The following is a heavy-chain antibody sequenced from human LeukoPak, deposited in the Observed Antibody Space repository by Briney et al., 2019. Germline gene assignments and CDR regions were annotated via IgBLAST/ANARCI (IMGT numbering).Heavy chain of an antibody. D-gene: IGHD3-16*02. CDR1: GFTVSSNY. CDR3: ARGLRMDYVWGSYRD. Sequence: GGSLRLSCAASGFTVSSNYMSWVRQAPGKGLEWVSVIYSGGSTYYADSVKGRFTISRDNSKNTLYLQMNSLRAEDTAVYYCARGLRMDYVWGSYRDWGQGTLVTVSS. CDR2: IYSGGST. V-gene: IGHV3-53*01. J-gene: IGHJ4*02.